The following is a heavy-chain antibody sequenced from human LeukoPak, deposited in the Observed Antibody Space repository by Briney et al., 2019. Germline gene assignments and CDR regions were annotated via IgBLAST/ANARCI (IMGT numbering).Heavy chain of an antibody. CDR1: GYTFTSYY. J-gene: IGHJ4*02. D-gene: IGHD3-3*01. V-gene: IGHV1-46*01. CDR2: INPSGGST. CDR3: ARDSVSYYDFWSGYYSPGDY. Sequence: ASVKVSCKASGYTFTSYYMHWVRQAPGQGLEWMGIINPSGGSTSYAQKFQGRVTMTRDTSTSTVYVELSSLRSEDTAVYYCARDSVSYYDFWSGYYSPGDYWGQGTLVTVSS.